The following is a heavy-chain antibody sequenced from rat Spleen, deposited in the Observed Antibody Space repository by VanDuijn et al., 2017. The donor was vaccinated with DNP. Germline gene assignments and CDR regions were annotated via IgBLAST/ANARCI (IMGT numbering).Heavy chain of an antibody. D-gene: IGHD1-11*01. Sequence: QVQLKESGPDLVQPSQTLSLTCTVSGFSLSSYGVSWVRQPPGKGLEWIAGISSDGNTYYNSVLKSRLSISRDTSKSLVFLKMNSLQTEDTAMYFCARTTETIVSSYYFDYWGQGVMVTVSS. CDR1: GFSLSSYG. V-gene: IGHV2S8*01. CDR3: ARTTETIVSSYYFDY. CDR2: ISSDGNT. J-gene: IGHJ2*01.